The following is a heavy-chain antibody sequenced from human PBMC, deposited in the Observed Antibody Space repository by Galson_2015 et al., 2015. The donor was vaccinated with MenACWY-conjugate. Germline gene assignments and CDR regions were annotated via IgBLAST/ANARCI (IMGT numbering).Heavy chain of an antibody. CDR2: SYSSGNT. D-gene: IGHD1-1*01. J-gene: IGHJ4*02. CDR3: SRVRGTTGTDS. CDR1: GDSISSQSYS. Sequence: ETLSLTCTVSGDSISSQSYSWGWVRQPPGQGLEWIGTSYSSGNTHYNPSLKSRVTISVDTSENQFSLKLTSVTTADTAVYYCSRVRGTTGTDSWGQGTLVSVSS. V-gene: IGHV4-39*07.